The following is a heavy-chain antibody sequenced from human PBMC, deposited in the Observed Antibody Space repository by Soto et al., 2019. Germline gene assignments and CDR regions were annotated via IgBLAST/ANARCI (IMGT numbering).Heavy chain of an antibody. V-gene: IGHV1-69*08. CDR3: VRDWESTTQTWAFGDS. CDR2: IIPIFGVT. J-gene: IGHJ4*02. Sequence: QVQLVQSGAEVKKPGSSVKVSCKASGGTFSSYTITWVRQAPGQGLEWLGRIIPIFGVTNYAQKFQDRVTITADRPTTKAYMELSRLRSEDTAVYYCVRDWESTTQTWAFGDSWGQGTLVTVSS. CDR1: GGTFSSYT. D-gene: IGHD1-1*01.